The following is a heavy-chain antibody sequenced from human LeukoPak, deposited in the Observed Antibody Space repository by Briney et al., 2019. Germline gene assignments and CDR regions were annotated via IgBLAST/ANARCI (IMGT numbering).Heavy chain of an antibody. J-gene: IGHJ4*02. V-gene: IGHV3-53*01. CDR1: GFTVTSNY. CDR3: ARGYGLRSVFAD. CDR2: IYSGGST. D-gene: IGHD3-3*02. Sequence: GGSLRLSCAASGFTVTSNYMSWVRQAPGKGLEWVSVIYSGGSTDYADSVKGRFTIARDNSKNTLFLQMNSLRAEDTAVYYCARGYGLRSVFADWGQGTLVTVSS.